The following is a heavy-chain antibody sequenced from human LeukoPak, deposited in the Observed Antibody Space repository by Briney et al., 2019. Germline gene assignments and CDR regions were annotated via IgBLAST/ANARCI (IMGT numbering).Heavy chain of an antibody. CDR3: ARVPITLAGTKDAKYFQH. Sequence: GGSLRLSCAASGFTFSSYWMHWVRQAPGKGLVWVSRINSDGSSTNYADSVKGRFTISRDNAKNTVYLQMNSLRAEDTAVYYCARVPITLAGTKDAKYFQHWGQGTLVTVSS. D-gene: IGHD6-19*01. V-gene: IGHV3-74*01. CDR1: GFTFSSYW. CDR2: INSDGSST. J-gene: IGHJ1*01.